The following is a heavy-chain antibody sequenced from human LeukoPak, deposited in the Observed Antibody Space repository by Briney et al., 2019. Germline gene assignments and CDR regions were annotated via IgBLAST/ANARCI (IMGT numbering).Heavy chain of an antibody. CDR3: ASSPITIFGVVISYFDY. J-gene: IGHJ4*02. CDR1: GYSISSGYY. V-gene: IGHV4-61*01. D-gene: IGHD3-3*01. Sequence: PSETLSLTCAVSGYSISSGYYWGWIRQPPGKGLEWIGYIYYSGSTNYNPSPKSRVTISVDTSKNQFSLKLSSVTAADTAVYYCASSPITIFGVVISYFDYWGQGTLVTVSS. CDR2: IYYSGST.